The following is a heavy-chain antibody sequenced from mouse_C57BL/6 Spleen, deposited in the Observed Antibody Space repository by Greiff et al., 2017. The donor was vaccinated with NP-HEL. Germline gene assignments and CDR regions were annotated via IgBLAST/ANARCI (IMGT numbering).Heavy chain of an antibody. J-gene: IGHJ4*01. CDR3: AMGDSSYPYYAMDY. D-gene: IGHD1-1*01. CDR2: IDPSDSDT. Sequence: VQLQQSGAELVMPGASVKLSCKASGYTFTSYWMHWVKQRPGQGLEWIGEIDPSDSDTNYTQKFKGKSTLTVDKSSSTDYMQLSSLTSEDSAVEYGAMGDSSYPYYAMDYWGQGTSVTVSS. CDR1: GYTFTSYW. V-gene: IGHV1-69*01.